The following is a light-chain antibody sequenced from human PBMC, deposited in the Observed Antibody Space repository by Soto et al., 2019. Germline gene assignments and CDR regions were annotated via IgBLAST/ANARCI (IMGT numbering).Light chain of an antibody. J-gene: IGKJ4*01. CDR1: QSVSSY. Sequence: EIVLTQSPATLSLSPGERATLSCRASQSVSSYLAWYQQKPGQAPRLLIYDASNRATAIPARLSGSESGTDFPLTISRLEPEDFAVYYCQQRSNWPFLTFGGGTKVELK. CDR2: DAS. CDR3: QQRSNWPFLT. V-gene: IGKV3-11*01.